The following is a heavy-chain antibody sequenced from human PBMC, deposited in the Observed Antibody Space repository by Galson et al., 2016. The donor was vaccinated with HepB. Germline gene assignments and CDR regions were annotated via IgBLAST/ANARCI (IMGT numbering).Heavy chain of an antibody. D-gene: IGHD3-3*01. CDR3: ARHALLLWDASLYTFTNDY. CDR2: IDTGDGDT. Sequence: SVKVSCKASGYSFTKHPIHWVRQAPGQRLEWMGWIDTGDGDTKYSQKFQGRLTITRNTSANIVYLDLSSLTYADSALYYCARHALLLWDASLYTFTNDYWDQGTLVTVSS. CDR1: GYSFTKHP. J-gene: IGHJ4*02. V-gene: IGHV1-3*04.